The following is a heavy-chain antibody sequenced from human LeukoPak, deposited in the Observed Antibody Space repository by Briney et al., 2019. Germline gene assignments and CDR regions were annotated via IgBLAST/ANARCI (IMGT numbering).Heavy chain of an antibody. V-gene: IGHV4-39*07. Sequence: SETLSLTCSVSDDSMRSTSYYWGWVRQPPGKGLEWIGTIYYSGSTYFNPSLKSRVTISVDTSKNQFSLKLSSVTAADTAVYYCARARWDCSSTSCSHYYYYGMDVWGQGTTVTVSS. CDR3: ARARWDCSSTSCSHYYYYGMDV. CDR2: IYYSGST. D-gene: IGHD2-2*01. J-gene: IGHJ6*02. CDR1: DDSMRSTSYY.